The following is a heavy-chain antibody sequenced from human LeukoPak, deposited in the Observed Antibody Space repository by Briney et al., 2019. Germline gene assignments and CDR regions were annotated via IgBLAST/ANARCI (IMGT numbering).Heavy chain of an antibody. J-gene: IGHJ4*02. CDR2: ISDSGGST. D-gene: IGHD3-22*01. CDR1: GFTFSSYA. V-gene: IGHV3-23*01. Sequence: GGSLRLSCAASGFTFSSYAMSWVRQAPGKGLEWVSAISDSGGSTYYADSVKGRFTISRDNSKNTLYLQMNSLRAEDTAVYYCARDYDSSGYYYVDYWGQGTLVTVSS. CDR3: ARDYDSSGYYYVDY.